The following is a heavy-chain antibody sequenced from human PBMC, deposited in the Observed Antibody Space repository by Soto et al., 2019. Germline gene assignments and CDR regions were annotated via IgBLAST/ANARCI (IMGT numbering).Heavy chain of an antibody. D-gene: IGHD3-3*01. V-gene: IGHV4-59*01. CDR2: IYYSGSA. Sequence: SETLSLTCTVSGGSISSYYWSWIRQPPGKGLEWIGYIYYSGSANYNPSLKSRVTISVDTSKNQFSLKLSSVTAADTAVYYCAREIYDFWSGSGGGYYYYYYMDVWGKGTTVTVSS. J-gene: IGHJ6*03. CDR3: AREIYDFWSGSGGGYYYYYYMDV. CDR1: GGSISSYY.